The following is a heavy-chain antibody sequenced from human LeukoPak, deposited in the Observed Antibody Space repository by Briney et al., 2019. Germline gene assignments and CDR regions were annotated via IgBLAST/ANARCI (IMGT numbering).Heavy chain of an antibody. J-gene: IGHJ4*02. CDR2: IYRGGDT. CDR1: GFNVSGNY. Sequence: GGCLRLSCAASGFNVSGNYMSWVRQAPGKGLEWVSVIYRGGDTYYADSVKGRFTVSRDISKNTLYLQMNSLRAEDTAVYYCASISNWGQGILVTVSS. CDR3: ASISN. V-gene: IGHV3-53*01.